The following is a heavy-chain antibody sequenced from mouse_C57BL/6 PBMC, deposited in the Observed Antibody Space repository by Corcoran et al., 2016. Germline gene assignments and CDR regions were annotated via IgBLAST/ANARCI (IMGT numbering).Heavy chain of an antibody. CDR1: GYTFTTYG. J-gene: IGHJ4*01. V-gene: IGHV9-3*01. D-gene: IGHD2-1*01. Sequence: QIQLVQSGPELKKPGETVKISCKASGYTFTTYGMSWVKQAPGKGLKWMGWINTYSGVPTYADDFKGRFAFSLETSASTAYLQINNLKNEDTATYFCAREGNYKDAMDYWGQGTSVTVSS. CDR2: INTYSGVP. CDR3: AREGNYKDAMDY.